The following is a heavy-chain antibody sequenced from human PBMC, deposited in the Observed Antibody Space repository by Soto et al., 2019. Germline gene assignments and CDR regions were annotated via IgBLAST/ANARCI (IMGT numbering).Heavy chain of an antibody. D-gene: IGHD3-22*01. J-gene: IGHJ6*02. CDR3: ARALVTDYNSRDYHYYYGMDG. CDR1: GGPVSGDDLY. V-gene: IGHV4-31*02. CDR2: VYHTGTT. Sequence: SQTLSLTCVVSGGPVSGDDLYWSWIRHLPGKGLEWIANVYHTGTTYYNPSLKSRVSMSVDTSQNQFSLILASVTAADTAVYYCARALVTDYNSRDYHYYYGMDGWGQGTTVTVSS.